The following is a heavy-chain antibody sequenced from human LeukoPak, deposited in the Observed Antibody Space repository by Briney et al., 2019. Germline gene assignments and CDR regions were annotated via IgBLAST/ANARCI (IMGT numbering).Heavy chain of an antibody. Sequence: PGGSLRLSCAASGFIFSSYGMHWVRQAPGKGLEWVADIWSDGSSKYYSDSVKGRVTISRDNSKNTAYLQMNSLRAEDTAMYYCAREGGRVGAPLDYWGQGTLVTVSS. CDR1: GFIFSSYG. V-gene: IGHV3-33*08. CDR2: IWSDGSSK. D-gene: IGHD1-26*01. CDR3: AREGGRVGAPLDY. J-gene: IGHJ4*02.